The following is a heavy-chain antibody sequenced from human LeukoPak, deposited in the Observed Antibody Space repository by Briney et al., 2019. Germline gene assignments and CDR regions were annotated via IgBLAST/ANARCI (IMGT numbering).Heavy chain of an antibody. J-gene: IGHJ4*02. D-gene: IGHD3-22*01. Sequence: PGGSLRLSCAASGFTFSNAWMSWVRQTPGKGLEWVGRIKSKADGGTADYASPLQGRFTISRDDSTSTLYLQLNSLKTEDTAVYFCTTFRTARNYDINGYYSSWGQGTLVTVSS. CDR2: IKSKADGGTA. V-gene: IGHV3-15*01. CDR1: GFTFSNAW. CDR3: TTFRTARNYDINGYYSS.